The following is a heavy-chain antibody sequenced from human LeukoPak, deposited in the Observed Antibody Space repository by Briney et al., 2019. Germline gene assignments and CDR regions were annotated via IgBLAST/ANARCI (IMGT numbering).Heavy chain of an antibody. CDR2: TYYRSKWYN. D-gene: IGHD3-22*01. Sequence: SQTLSLTCPISGDSPPSNSSAWNWLRQSPSRGLEGLGRTYYRSKWYNDYAVSVKSRITINPDTSKNQFSLQLNSVTPEDTAVYYCAVDYYDSSGQFDPWGQGTLVTVSS. V-gene: IGHV6-1*01. CDR1: GDSPPSNSSA. J-gene: IGHJ5*02. CDR3: AVDYYDSSGQFDP.